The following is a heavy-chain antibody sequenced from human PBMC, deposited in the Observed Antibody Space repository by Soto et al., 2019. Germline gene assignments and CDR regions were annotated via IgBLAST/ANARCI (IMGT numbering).Heavy chain of an antibody. Sequence: EVQLVESGGGLVKPGGSLRLSCAASGFTFSSYSMNWVRQAAGKGLEWVSSISSSSSYIYYADSVKGRFTISRDNAKNSLYLHMNSLRAEDTAVYYCARDQYYDFWSGYYMGYYYYYGMDVWGQGTTVTVSS. V-gene: IGHV3-21*01. CDR2: ISSSSSYI. J-gene: IGHJ6*02. CDR1: GFTFSSYS. D-gene: IGHD3-3*01. CDR3: ARDQYYDFWSGYYMGYYYYYGMDV.